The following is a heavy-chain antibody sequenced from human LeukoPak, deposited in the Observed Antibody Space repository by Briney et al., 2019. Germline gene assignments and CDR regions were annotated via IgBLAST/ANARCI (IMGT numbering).Heavy chain of an antibody. J-gene: IGHJ4*02. CDR3: ARGPSGYHNT. CDR1: GFTFSSYE. V-gene: IGHV3-23*01. Sequence: PGGSLRLSCAASGFTFSSYEMNWVRQAPGKGLEWVSVISGSGVSTYYADSVKGRFTISRDNSKNTLYLQMNSLRAEDTAVYYCARGPSGYHNTGGQGTLVTVSS. D-gene: IGHD5-12*01. CDR2: ISGSGVST.